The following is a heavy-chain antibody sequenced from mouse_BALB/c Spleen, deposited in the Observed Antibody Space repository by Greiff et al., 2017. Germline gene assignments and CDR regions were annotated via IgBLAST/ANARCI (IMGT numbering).Heavy chain of an antibody. V-gene: IGHV1-55*01. CDR1: GYNFTSYW. CDR2: IYPGSGST. CDR3: ARPTYGNYGDDV. D-gene: IGHD2-1*01. Sequence: QVQLKQPGAELVKPGTSVKLSCKASGYNFTSYWINWVKLRPGQGLEWIGDIYPGSGSTNYNEKFKSKATLTVDTSSSTAYMQLSSLTSEDTAVYYCARPTYGNYGDDVWGAGTTVTVSS. J-gene: IGHJ1*01.